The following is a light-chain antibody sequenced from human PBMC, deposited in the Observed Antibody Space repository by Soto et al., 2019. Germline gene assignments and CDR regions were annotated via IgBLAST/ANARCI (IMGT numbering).Light chain of an antibody. CDR3: SSYTSSSTIYV. CDR2: EVS. CDR1: SSDVGGYNY. J-gene: IGLJ1*01. V-gene: IGLV2-14*01. Sequence: QSVLTQPASVSGSPGQSITISCTGTSSDVGGYNYVSWYQQHPGKAPKLMIYEVSNRPSGVSNRFSGSKSGNTASLTISGLQAEDEADYYCSSYTSSSTIYVFGTGTKVXV.